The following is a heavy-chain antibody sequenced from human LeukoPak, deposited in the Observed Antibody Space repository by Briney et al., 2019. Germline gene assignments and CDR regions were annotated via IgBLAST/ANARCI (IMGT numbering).Heavy chain of an antibody. CDR1: GFTFSSNW. V-gene: IGHV3-7*01. Sequence: PGGSLRLSCATSGFTFSSNWMSWVRHVPGRGLDWVANIKPDGSAQYYAASVKGRFTISRDNAKNSLYLQMNSLRAEDTAVYYCARGWGAVAVRLDYWGQGTLVTVSS. CDR2: IKPDGSAQ. J-gene: IGHJ4*02. CDR3: ARGWGAVAVRLDY. D-gene: IGHD6-19*01.